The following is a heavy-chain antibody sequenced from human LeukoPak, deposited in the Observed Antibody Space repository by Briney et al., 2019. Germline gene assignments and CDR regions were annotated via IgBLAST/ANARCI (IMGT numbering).Heavy chain of an antibody. CDR3: ARDRVVITVPDWFDP. CDR2: IIPIFGTA. V-gene: IGHV1-69*13. Sequence: SVKVSCKASGGTFSSYAISWVRQAPGQGLEWMGGIIPIFGTANYAQKFQGRVTITADESTSTAYMELSSLRSDDTAVYYCARDRVVITVPDWFDPWGQGTLVTVS. CDR1: GGTFSSYA. J-gene: IGHJ5*02. D-gene: IGHD3-3*01.